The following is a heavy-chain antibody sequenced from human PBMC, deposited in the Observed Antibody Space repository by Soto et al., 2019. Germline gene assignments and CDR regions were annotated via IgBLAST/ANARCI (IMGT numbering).Heavy chain of an antibody. CDR1: GGTFSSYA. V-gene: IGHV1-69*05. D-gene: IGHD4-17*01. Sequence: GASVKVSCKASGGTFSSYAISWVRQAPGQGLEWMGGIIPIFGTANYAQKFQGRVTMTRNTSISTAYMELSSLRSEDTAVYYCARFLTVTYYGMDVWGQGTTVTVSS. CDR2: IIPIFGTA. CDR3: ARFLTVTYYGMDV. J-gene: IGHJ6*02.